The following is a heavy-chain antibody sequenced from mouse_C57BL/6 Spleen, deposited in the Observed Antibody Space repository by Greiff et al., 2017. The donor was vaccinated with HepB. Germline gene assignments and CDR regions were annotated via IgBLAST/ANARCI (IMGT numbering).Heavy chain of an antibody. V-gene: IGHV1-74*01. CDR3: AILGGYDPFDY. Sequence: QVQLQQPGAELVKPGASVKVSCKASGYTFTSYWMHWVKQRPGQGLEWIGRIHPSDSETNYNQKFKGKATLTVDKSSSTAYMQLSSLTSEDSAVYYCAILGGYDPFDYWGQGTTLTVSS. CDR1: GYTFTSYW. CDR2: IHPSDSET. J-gene: IGHJ2*01. D-gene: IGHD2-2*01.